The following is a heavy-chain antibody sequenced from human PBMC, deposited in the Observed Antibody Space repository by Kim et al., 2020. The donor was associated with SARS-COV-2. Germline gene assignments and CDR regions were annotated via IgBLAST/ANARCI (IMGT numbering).Heavy chain of an antibody. CDR2: MSYDETKT. J-gene: IGHJ5*02. CDR3: VKEGSSYSGYMGWFDP. Sequence: GGSLRLSCAASGFTFGSFGMHWVRLAPGKGLEWVAVMSYDETKTDYADSVKGRFSISRDNARNTLYLQMNSLRLEDTAVYYCVKEGSSYSGYMGWFDPWGQGALVTVTS. D-gene: IGHD5-12*01. V-gene: IGHV3-30*18. CDR1: GFTFGSFG.